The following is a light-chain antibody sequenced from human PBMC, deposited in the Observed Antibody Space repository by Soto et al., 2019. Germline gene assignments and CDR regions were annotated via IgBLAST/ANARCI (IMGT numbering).Light chain of an antibody. Sequence: QSALTQPASVSGSPGQSITISCTGTSSDVGRYSYVSWYRQHPGKAPKLMIYDVSNRPSGVSNRFSGSKSGNTASLTISGLQAEDEADYYCSSYTISSTLLFGGGTKLTVL. CDR2: DVS. J-gene: IGLJ2*01. CDR3: SSYTISSTLL. V-gene: IGLV2-14*01. CDR1: SSDVGRYSY.